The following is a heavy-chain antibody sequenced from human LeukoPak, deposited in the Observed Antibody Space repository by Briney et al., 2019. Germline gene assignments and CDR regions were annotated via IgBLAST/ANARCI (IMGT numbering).Heavy chain of an antibody. CDR2: IKSKTDGGTT. CDR1: GFTFSNAW. CDR3: TTVEGSSLYYYYYMDV. V-gene: IGHV3-15*01. J-gene: IGHJ6*03. D-gene: IGHD6-6*01. Sequence: GGSLRLSCAASGFTFSNAWMSWVRQAPGKGLEWVGRIKSKTDGGTTDYAAPVKGRFTISRDDSKNTLYLQMNSLKTEDTAVYYCTTVEGSSLYYYYYMDVWGKGTTVTVSS.